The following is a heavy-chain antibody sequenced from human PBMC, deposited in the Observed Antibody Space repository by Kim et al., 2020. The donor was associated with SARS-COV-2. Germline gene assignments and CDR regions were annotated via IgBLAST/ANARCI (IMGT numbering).Heavy chain of an antibody. V-gene: IGHV1-2*06. J-gene: IGHJ3*01. CDR3: ARVDYGDAHGAFDV. Sequence: ASVKVSCKASGYTFTGYYIHWVRQAPGQGLEWMGRINPYSGGTDYTQRFQGRVTMTTDTSISTAYMELSSLRYGDTAVFYCARVDYGDAHGAFDVWGQGTMVTVSS. CDR2: INPYSGGT. CDR1: GYTFTGYY. D-gene: IGHD4-17*01.